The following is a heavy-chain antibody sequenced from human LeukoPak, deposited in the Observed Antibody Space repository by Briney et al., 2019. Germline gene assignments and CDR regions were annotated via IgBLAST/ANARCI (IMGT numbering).Heavy chain of an antibody. J-gene: IGHJ4*02. CDR2: INHSGST. CDR3: ARVAGTRGHYDY. D-gene: IGHD6-19*01. V-gene: IGHV4-34*01. CDR1: GGSFSGYY. Sequence: SETLSLTCAVYGGSFSGYYWSWIRQPPGKGLEWIGEINHSGSTNYNPSLKSRVTISVDTSKNQFSLKLSSVTAADTAVYYCARVAGTRGHYDYWGQGTLVTVSS.